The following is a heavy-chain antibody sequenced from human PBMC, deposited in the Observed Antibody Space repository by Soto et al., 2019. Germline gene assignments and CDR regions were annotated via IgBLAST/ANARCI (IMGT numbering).Heavy chain of an antibody. CDR2: IGTAGGR. V-gene: IGHV3-13*01. Sequence: LGLSCAASGFIYHSYDIHCVRQATGKGLDEWSAIGTAGGRYYPGSVKGRFTISRENAKYSLYLQMNSLRAGDKAVYYCEREHPGSADDMDVWGQGTTVTVYS. J-gene: IGHJ6*02. CDR1: GFIYHSYD. D-gene: IGHD6-25*01. CDR3: EREHPGSADDMDV.